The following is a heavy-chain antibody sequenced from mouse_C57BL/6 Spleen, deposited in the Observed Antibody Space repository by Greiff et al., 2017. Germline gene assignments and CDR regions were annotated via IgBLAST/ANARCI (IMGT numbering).Heavy chain of an antibody. J-gene: IGHJ2*01. V-gene: IGHV1-50*01. CDR1: GYTFTSYW. CDR2: IDPSDSYT. CDR3: ALVATDY. Sequence: QVQLQQPGAELVKPGASVKLSCKASGYTFTSYWMQWVKQRPGQGLEWIGEIDPSDSYTNYNQKFKGKATLTVDTSSSTAYMQLISLTSEDSAVYYCALVATDYWGQGTTLTVSS. D-gene: IGHD1-1*01.